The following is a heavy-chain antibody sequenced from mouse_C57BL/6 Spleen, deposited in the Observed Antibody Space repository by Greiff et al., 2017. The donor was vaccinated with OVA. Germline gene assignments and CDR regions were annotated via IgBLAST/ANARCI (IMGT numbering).Heavy chain of an antibody. J-gene: IGHJ3*01. V-gene: IGHV1-55*01. CDR1: GYTFTSYW. CDR3: ARLETYSNYPAWFAY. CDR2: IYPGSGST. Sequence: QVQLQQSGAELVKPGASVKMSCKASGYTFTSYWITWVKQRPGQGLEWIGDIYPGSGSTNYNEKFKSKATLTVDTSSSTAYRQLSSLTSEDSAVYYCARLETYSNYPAWFAYWGQGTLVTVSA. D-gene: IGHD2-5*01.